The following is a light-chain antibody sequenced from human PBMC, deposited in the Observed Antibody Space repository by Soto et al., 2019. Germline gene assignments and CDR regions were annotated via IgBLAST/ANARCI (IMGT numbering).Light chain of an antibody. Sequence: EKVIPRAPDSVCVYMGERAVLIRRAGQGVTTNFAWYQQKAGQSPRLLIYDVSIRATGVPARFSATGSETDFTLTISGLQSGDSAVYFCPQYNNWSFSFCHGTRLEIK. V-gene: IGKV3-15*01. J-gene: IGKJ5*01. CDR2: DVS. CDR3: PQYNNWSFS. CDR1: QGVTTN.